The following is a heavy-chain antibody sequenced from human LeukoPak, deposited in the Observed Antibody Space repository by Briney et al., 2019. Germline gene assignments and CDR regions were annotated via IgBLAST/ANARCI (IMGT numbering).Heavy chain of an antibody. J-gene: IGHJ6*03. Sequence: GGSLRLSCAASGFTFSSYGMSWVRQAPGKGLEWVSAISGSGGSTYYADSVKGRFTISRDNSKNTLYLQMNSLRAEDTAVYYCAKGVVWELPYYMDVWGKGTTVTISS. CDR3: AKGVVWELPYYMDV. CDR2: ISGSGGST. D-gene: IGHD1-26*01. V-gene: IGHV3-23*01. CDR1: GFTFSSYG.